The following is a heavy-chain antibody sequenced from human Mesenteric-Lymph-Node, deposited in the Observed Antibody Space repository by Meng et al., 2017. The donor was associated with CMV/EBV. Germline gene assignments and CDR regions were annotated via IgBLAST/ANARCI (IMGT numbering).Heavy chain of an antibody. CDR3: AKLVWFGESPSDY. V-gene: IGHV3-30*02. D-gene: IGHD3-10*01. Sequence: GGSLRLSCAASGFTFSSYSMNWVRQAPGKGLEWVAFIRYDGSNKYYADSVKGRFTISRDNSRNTVHLYLQMNSLRAEDTAVYYCAKLVWFGESPSDYWGQGTQVTVSS. CDR2: IRYDGSNK. J-gene: IGHJ4*02. CDR1: GFTFSSYS.